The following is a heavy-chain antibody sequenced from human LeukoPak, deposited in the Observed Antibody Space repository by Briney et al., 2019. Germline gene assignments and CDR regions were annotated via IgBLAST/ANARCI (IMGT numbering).Heavy chain of an antibody. V-gene: IGHV3-30-3*01. CDR3: ADGRVVPAAMSVGYYFDY. D-gene: IGHD2-2*01. CDR2: ISYDGSNK. CDR1: GFTFSSYA. J-gene: IGHJ4*02. Sequence: PGRSLRLSCAASGFTFSSYAMHWVRQAPGKGLEWVAVISYDGSNKYYADSVKGRFTISRDNSKNTLYLQMNSLRAEDTAVYYCADGRVVPAAMSVGYYFDYWGQGTLVTVSS.